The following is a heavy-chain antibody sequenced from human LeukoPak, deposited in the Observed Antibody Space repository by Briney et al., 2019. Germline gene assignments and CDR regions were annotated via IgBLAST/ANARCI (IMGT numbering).Heavy chain of an antibody. CDR1: GGTFSSYA. Sequence: ASVKVSCKASGGTFSSYAISWVRQAPGQGLEWMGGIIPIFGTANYAQKFQGRVTITTDESTSTAYMELSSLRSEDTAVYYCAGTGTSSSSLFGYYYYYMDVWGKGTTVTVSS. D-gene: IGHD6-6*01. V-gene: IGHV1-69*05. J-gene: IGHJ6*03. CDR3: AGTGTSSSSLFGYYYYYMDV. CDR2: IIPIFGTA.